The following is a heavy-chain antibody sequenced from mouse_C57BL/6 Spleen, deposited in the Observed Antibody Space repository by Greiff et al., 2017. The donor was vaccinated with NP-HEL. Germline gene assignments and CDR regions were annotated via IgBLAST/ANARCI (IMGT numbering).Heavy chain of an antibody. V-gene: IGHV1-69*01. CDR3: ARGLRPRYWYFDV. Sequence: VQLQQSGAELVMPGASVKLSCKASGYTFTSYWMHWVKQRPGQGLEWIGEIDPSDSYTNYNQKFKGKSTLTVDKSSSTAYMQLSSLTSEDSAVYYCARGLRPRYWYFDVWGTGTTVTVSS. CDR1: GYTFTSYW. J-gene: IGHJ1*03. CDR2: IDPSDSYT. D-gene: IGHD3-2*02.